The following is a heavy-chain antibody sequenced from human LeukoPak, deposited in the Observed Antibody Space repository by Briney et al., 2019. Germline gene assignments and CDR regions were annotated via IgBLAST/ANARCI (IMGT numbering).Heavy chain of an antibody. Sequence: ASETLSLTCTVSGGSISSGGYYWSWIRQHPGMGLEWIGYIYYSGSTYYNPSLKSRVTISVDTSKNQFSLKLSSVTAADTAVYYCARGSAVHNWFDPWGQGTLVTVSS. CDR3: ARGSAVHNWFDP. CDR2: IYYSGST. D-gene: IGHD2-2*01. J-gene: IGHJ5*02. V-gene: IGHV4-31*03. CDR1: GGSISSGGYY.